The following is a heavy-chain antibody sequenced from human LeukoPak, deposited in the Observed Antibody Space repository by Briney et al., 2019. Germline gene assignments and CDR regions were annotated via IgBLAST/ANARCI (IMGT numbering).Heavy chain of an antibody. J-gene: IGHJ4*02. D-gene: IGHD3-10*01. Sequence: SETLSLTCTVSGGSISSYYWSWIRQPPGKGLEWIGYIYYSGSTNYNPFLKSRVTISVDTSKNQFSLKLSSVTAADTAVYYCARGDSSRGSGSYYRSYYFDYWGQGTLVTVSS. CDR3: ARGDSSRGSGSYYRSYYFDY. V-gene: IGHV4-59*01. CDR1: GGSISSYY. CDR2: IYYSGST.